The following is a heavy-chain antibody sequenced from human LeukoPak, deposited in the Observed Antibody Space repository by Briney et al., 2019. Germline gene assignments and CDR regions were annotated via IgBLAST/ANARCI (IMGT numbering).Heavy chain of an antibody. D-gene: IGHD6-13*01. Sequence: SETLSLTCTVSGGSISSSSYYWGWIRQPPGKGLEWIGSIYYSGSTYYNPSLKSRVTISVDRSKNQFSLKLSSVTAADTAVYYCARDRGIAAAADAFDIWGQGTMVTVSS. CDR1: GGSISSSSYY. CDR3: ARDRGIAAAADAFDI. J-gene: IGHJ3*02. CDR2: IYYSGST. V-gene: IGHV4-39*07.